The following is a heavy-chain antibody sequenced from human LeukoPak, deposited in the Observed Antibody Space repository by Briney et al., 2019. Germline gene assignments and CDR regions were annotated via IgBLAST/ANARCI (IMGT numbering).Heavy chain of an antibody. Sequence: ASVKVSCKASGYTFTGYYLHWVRRAPGQGLEWMGWINPNSGDTNNAQKFQGRVTMTRDTSISTAYMELSRLRSDDTAVYYCARDGSLDYWGQGTLVTVSS. D-gene: IGHD5-12*01. V-gene: IGHV1-2*02. J-gene: IGHJ4*02. CDR1: GYTFTGYY. CDR2: INPNSGDT. CDR3: ARDGSLDY.